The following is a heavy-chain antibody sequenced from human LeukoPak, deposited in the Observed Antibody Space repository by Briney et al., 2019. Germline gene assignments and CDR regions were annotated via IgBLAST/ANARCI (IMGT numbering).Heavy chain of an antibody. CDR3: AKGRLVVVAADAFDI. CDR2: ISSSSSYI. Sequence: GGSLRLSCAASGFTFSSYSMNWVRQAPGKGREWVSSISSSSSYIYYADSVKGRFTISRDNAKNSLYLQMNSLRAEDTALYYCAKGRLVVVAADAFDIWGQGTMVTVSS. J-gene: IGHJ3*02. CDR1: GFTFSSYS. D-gene: IGHD2-15*01. V-gene: IGHV3-21*04.